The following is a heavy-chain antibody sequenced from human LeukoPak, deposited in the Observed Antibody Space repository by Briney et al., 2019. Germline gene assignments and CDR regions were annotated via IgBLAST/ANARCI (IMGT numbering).Heavy chain of an antibody. CDR1: GFTFSRYW. CDR2: INPDGSTT. D-gene: IGHD5-12*01. Sequence: GGSLRLSCAASGFTFSRYWIHWVRQAPGKGLEWVSRINPDGSTTTYADSVKGRFTISRDNAKNTVYLQMNSLRAEDTAVYYCARVRVATEGGPYFDYWGQGTLVTVSS. V-gene: IGHV3-74*01. J-gene: IGHJ4*02. CDR3: ARVRVATEGGPYFDY.